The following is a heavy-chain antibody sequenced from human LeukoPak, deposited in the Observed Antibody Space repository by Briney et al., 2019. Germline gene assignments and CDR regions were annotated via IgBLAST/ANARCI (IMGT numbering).Heavy chain of an antibody. CDR1: GGSISSYY. V-gene: IGHV4-59*01. J-gene: IGHJ5*02. CDR3: ARGIIVGATWGENYNCFDP. CDR2: MYYSGST. D-gene: IGHD1-26*01. Sequence: PSETLSLTCTVSGGSISSYYWSWIRQPAGKGLEWIGYMYYSGSTNYNPSLKSRVTISVDTSKNQFSLELSSVTAADTAVYYCARGIIVGATWGENYNCFDPWGQGTLVTVSS.